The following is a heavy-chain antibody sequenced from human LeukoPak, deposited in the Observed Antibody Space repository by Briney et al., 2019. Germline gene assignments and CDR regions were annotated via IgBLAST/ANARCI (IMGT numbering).Heavy chain of an antibody. CDR2: IYYSGST. D-gene: IGHD6-13*01. J-gene: IGHJ4*02. Sequence: PSETLSLTCTVSGGSISSYYWSWIRQPPGKGLEWIGYIYYSGSTNYNPSLKSRVTISVDTSKNQFSLKLSSVTAADTAVYYCARDRDSSSWYPSFDYWGQGTLVTVSS. V-gene: IGHV4-59*01. CDR3: ARDRDSSSWYPSFDY. CDR1: GGSISSYY.